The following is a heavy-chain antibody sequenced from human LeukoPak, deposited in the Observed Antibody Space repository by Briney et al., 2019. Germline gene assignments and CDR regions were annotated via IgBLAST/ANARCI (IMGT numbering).Heavy chain of an antibody. V-gene: IGHV3-9*01. CDR1: GFTFGDYA. CDR3: AKDMNPGGTSFDY. CDR2: ISWNSGRR. Sequence: PGGSLKLSCAASGFTFGDYAMSWVRQAPGKGLEWISIISWNSGRRTYADSVKGRFTISRDNAKNSLYLQMNSLTPEDTALYYCAKDMNPGGTSFDYWGQGTLVTVSS. J-gene: IGHJ4*02. D-gene: IGHD4-23*01.